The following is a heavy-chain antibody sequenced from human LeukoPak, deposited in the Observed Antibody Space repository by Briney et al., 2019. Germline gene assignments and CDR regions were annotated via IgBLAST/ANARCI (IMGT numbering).Heavy chain of an antibody. D-gene: IGHD2-2*01. CDR1: GFTVSSNS. CDR2: IYSGTI. Sequence: GGSLRLSCTVSGFTVSSNSMSWVRQAPGKGLEWVSFIYSGTIHYSDSVKGRFTISRDNSKNTLYLQMNSLRAEDTAVYYCARDLGYCSSTSCYGGDYFDYWGQGTLVTVSS. J-gene: IGHJ4*02. CDR3: ARDLGYCSSTSCYGGDYFDY. V-gene: IGHV3-53*01.